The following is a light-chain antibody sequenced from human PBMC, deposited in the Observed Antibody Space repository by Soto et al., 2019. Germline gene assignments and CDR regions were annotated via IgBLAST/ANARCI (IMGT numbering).Light chain of an antibody. V-gene: IGKV3-20*01. J-gene: IGKJ3*01. CDR1: QPVSANY. Sequence: VVLTQSPATLFLSPGERATLSCRANQPVSANYLAWYQQKPGQAPRLLIYGASSRATGIPDRFSGSGSGTDFTLTISRLEPEDFAVFYCHQYGSSPFTFGPGTKVDIK. CDR2: GAS. CDR3: HQYGSSPFT.